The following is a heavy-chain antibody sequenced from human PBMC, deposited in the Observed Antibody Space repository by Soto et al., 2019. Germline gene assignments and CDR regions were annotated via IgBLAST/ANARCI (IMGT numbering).Heavy chain of an antibody. CDR1: GFIFSSYA. J-gene: IGHJ4*02. Sequence: GGSLRLSCAASGFIFSSYAMSWVRQAPGKGLEWVSAISGSGTTAYYADSVKGRFTFSRDNSKKTMYLQMNSLRAEDTAVYYCAKRAFSGSRRDDSWGQGTLVTVSS. D-gene: IGHD1-26*01. CDR3: AKRAFSGSRRDDS. CDR2: ISGSGTTA. V-gene: IGHV3-23*01.